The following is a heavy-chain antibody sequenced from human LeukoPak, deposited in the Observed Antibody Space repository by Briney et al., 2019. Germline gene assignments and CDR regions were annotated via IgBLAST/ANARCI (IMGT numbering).Heavy chain of an antibody. V-gene: IGHV3-23*01. CDR3: TRDKSASSPHEWFDP. Sequence: GGSLRLSCAASGFIFGSYAMSWVRQGPEKGLEWVSTISPSGSATYYADSVKGRFTISRDNSKTTLYLQMNSLRDEDTALYHCTRDKSASSPHEWFDPWGQGTVVTVSS. J-gene: IGHJ5*02. CDR1: GFIFGSYA. D-gene: IGHD6-6*01. CDR2: ISPSGSAT.